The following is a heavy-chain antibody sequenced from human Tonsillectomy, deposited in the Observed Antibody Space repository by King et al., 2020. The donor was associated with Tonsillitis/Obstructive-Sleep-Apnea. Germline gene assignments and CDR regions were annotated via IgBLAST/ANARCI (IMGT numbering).Heavy chain of an antibody. CDR1: GGPISGYY. CDR3: ARDQNFYAMDV. CDR2: MYSSGST. Sequence: QLQESGPGLVKPSETLSLTCTVSGGPISGYYWSWIRQPAGKGLECIGRMYSSGSTNYNPSLKSRITMSVDTSKNQFSLKLSSVTAADTAVYYCARDQNFYAMDVWGQGTTVTVSS. J-gene: IGHJ6*02. V-gene: IGHV4-4*07. D-gene: IGHD3-16*01.